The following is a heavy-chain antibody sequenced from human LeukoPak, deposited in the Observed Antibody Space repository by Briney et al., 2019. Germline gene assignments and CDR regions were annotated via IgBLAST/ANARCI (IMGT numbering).Heavy chain of an antibody. CDR1: GGTFSSYA. Sequence: PVKVSCKASGGTFSSYAISWVRQAPGQGLEWMGRFIPIFGTANYAQKFQGRVTITTDESTSTAYMELSSRRSEDTAVYYCASPYYYDSSGYPDAFDIWGQGTMVTVSS. CDR3: ASPYYYDSSGYPDAFDI. J-gene: IGHJ3*02. D-gene: IGHD3-22*01. CDR2: FIPIFGTA. V-gene: IGHV1-69*05.